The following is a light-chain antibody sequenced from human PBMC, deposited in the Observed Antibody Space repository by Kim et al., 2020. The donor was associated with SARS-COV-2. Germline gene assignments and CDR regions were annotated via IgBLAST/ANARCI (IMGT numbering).Light chain of an antibody. CDR2: GAS. J-gene: IGKJ2*01. CDR3: QQYNTSPYT. CDR1: QSVSNSF. V-gene: IGKV3-20*01. Sequence: LSTGERATPSCRASQSVSNSFLAWYQQKPGQAPRRLIYGASSRATGIPDRFSGSGSGTDFTLPISRLEPEDIAVYYCQQYNTSPYTFGQGTKLEI.